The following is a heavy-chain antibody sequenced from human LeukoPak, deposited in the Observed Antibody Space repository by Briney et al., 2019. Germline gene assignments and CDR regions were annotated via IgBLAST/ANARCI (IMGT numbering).Heavy chain of an antibody. D-gene: IGHD3-10*01. CDR1: GFTFNTYE. Sequence: GGSLRLSCAASGFTFNTYEMNWVRQAPGKGLEWVSYISSSGSSIHYADSVKGRFTISRDNAKNSLYLQMNGLRAEDTAVYYCAREESYGSGNPPDNWGQGTLVTVSS. V-gene: IGHV3-48*03. J-gene: IGHJ4*02. CDR2: ISSSGSSI. CDR3: AREESYGSGNPPDN.